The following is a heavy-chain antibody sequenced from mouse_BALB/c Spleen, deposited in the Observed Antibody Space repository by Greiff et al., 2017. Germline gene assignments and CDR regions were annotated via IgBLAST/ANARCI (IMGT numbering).Heavy chain of an antibody. CDR3: ARETTATLDY. V-gene: IGHV5-9-1*01. CDR1: GFTFSSYA. D-gene: IGHD1-2*01. J-gene: IGHJ2*01. CDR2: ISSGGSYT. Sequence: EVMLVESGGGLVKPGGSLKLSCAASGFTFSSYAMSWVRQTPEKRLEWVATISSGGSYTYYPDSVKGRFTISRDNAKNTLYLQMSSLRSEDTAMYYCARETTATLDYWGQGTTLTVSS.